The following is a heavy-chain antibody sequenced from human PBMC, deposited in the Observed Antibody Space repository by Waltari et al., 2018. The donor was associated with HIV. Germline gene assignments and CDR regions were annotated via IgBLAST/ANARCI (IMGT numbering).Heavy chain of an antibody. CDR3: ARDRSTGNFWRRGHSSPSKHGMDV. D-gene: IGHD3-3*01. J-gene: IGHJ6*02. Sequence: QIQLVQSGDEVKKPGASVKVSCKASGYTFTTYGISWVRPAPGQRLAWMGWPSPPNGDKTKAQTLQGRVIITTETSTDTVYMELTRLRCDDTAFYYCARDRSTGNFWRRGHSSPSKHGMDVCGQGTTVTVSS. V-gene: IGHV1-18*01. CDR1: GYTFTTYG. CDR2: PSPPNGDK.